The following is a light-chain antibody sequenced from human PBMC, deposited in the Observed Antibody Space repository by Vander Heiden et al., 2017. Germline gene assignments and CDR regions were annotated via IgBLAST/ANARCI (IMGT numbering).Light chain of an antibody. CDR2: AAS. CDR3: QQLINYPLT. J-gene: IGKJ4*01. CDR1: QGISSY. V-gene: IGKV1-9*01. Sequence: IQLTQPPSSLSASVGDRVTITCRASQGISSYLAWYQQKPGKAPKLLMYAASTLQSGVPSRFSGSGSGTDFTLTISSLQPEDSATYYCQQLINYPLTFGGGTKVEI.